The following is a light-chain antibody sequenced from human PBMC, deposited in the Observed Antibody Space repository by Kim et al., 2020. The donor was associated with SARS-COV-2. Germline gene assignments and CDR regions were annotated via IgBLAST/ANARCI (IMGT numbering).Light chain of an antibody. J-gene: IGLJ2*01. Sequence: TTVTLSFPRSGGSIDDNYVQWYQQRPGGVPTAVIYEDDQRPSGVSDRFSGSIDNSSNSASLTISGLKTEDEADYYCQSYNRSNVVFGGGTQLTVL. CDR1: GGSIDDNY. CDR3: QSYNRSNVV. CDR2: EDD. V-gene: IGLV6-57*03.